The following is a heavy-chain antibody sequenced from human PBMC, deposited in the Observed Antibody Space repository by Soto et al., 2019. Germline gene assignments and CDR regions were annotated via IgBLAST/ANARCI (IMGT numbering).Heavy chain of an antibody. CDR3: AREVRRNWFDP. CDR1: GYTFNTYT. J-gene: IGHJ5*02. CDR2: INPGYGNT. V-gene: IGHV1-3*01. Sequence: LVPSGAEVKKPGASVIVSCKASGYTFNTYTLHWVRQAPGQRPEWLGSINPGYGNTQYSQNFQGRVTITRNTSATIAYMELSSLRSEDTAVYSCAREVRRNWFDPWGQGTLVTVSS.